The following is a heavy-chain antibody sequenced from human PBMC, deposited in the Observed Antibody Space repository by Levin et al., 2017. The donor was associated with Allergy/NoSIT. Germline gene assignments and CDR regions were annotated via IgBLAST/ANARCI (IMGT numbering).Heavy chain of an antibody. CDR3: AKKQGGTSGFSFDV. V-gene: IGHV3-23*01. J-gene: IGHJ3*01. D-gene: IGHD1/OR15-1a*01. Sequence: LAGGSLRLSCAVSGFSISEYAMAWVRQAPGKGLEWVSEITGGGFNTYYGESVKGRFTVSKDDSKDMLYLDLSSLRVEDTAVYYCAKKQGGTSGFSFDVWGQGTMVTVSS. CDR2: ITGGGFNT. CDR1: GFSISEYA.